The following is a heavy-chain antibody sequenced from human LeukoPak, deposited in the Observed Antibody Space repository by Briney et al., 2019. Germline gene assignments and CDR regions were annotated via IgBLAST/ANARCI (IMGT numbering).Heavy chain of an antibody. V-gene: IGHV4-59*01. CDR3: ARDGGGSSWLHYFDY. CDR2: IYNIWST. Sequence: SETLSLTCTVSGGSISSYSWSWIRQPPGKGLEWIGNIYNIWSTDYNPSLNSRVTISVDTSKNHFSLKLSSVTAADTAVYYCARDGGGSSWLHYFDYWGQGTLVTVSS. CDR1: GGSISSYS. D-gene: IGHD6-13*01. J-gene: IGHJ4*02.